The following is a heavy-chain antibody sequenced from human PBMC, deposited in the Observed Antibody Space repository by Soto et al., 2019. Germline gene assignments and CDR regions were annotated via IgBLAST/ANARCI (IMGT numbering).Heavy chain of an antibody. V-gene: IGHV3-15*01. CDR2: IKSKTGGGTA. D-gene: IGHD2-15*01. Sequence: EVQLVESGGGLVKPGGSLRLSCAASGFTFSNAWMTWVRQAPGKGLEWVGRIKSKTGGGTADYAAPLKGRFTITRDDSKNTLYLQVNSLETEDTAVYYCATSGGNPMRSDYWGQGSLVTVSS. CDR3: ATSGGNPMRSDY. J-gene: IGHJ4*02. CDR1: GFTFSNAW.